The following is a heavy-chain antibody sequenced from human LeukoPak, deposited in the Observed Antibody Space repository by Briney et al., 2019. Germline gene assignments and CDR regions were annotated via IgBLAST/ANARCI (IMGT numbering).Heavy chain of an antibody. J-gene: IGHJ4*02. D-gene: IGHD3-22*01. CDR1: GFTFNNYA. CDR3: AKDPLSYYDSSGYRYFDY. V-gene: IGHV3-23*01. Sequence: GGSLRLSCAASGFTFNNYAMNWVRQAPGKGLEWVSGISGSGGSTYYADSVKGRFTISRDSSKNTLYLQMNRLRAEDTAVYFCAKDPLSYYDSSGYRYFDYWGQGTLATVSS. CDR2: ISGSGGST.